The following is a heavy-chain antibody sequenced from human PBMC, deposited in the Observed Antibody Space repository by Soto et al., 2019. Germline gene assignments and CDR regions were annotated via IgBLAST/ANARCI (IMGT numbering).Heavy chain of an antibody. CDR2: IICNSVSI. J-gene: IGHJ4*02. CDR3: AKALDY. Sequence: SLRLSCAASGFTFDDYSMHWVRQAPGKVLDLVSGIICNSVSICXXDSVKGRXXISRDNAKNSXYLQMXIVRAEDTALYYCAKALDYWRQGTLVTVS. V-gene: IGHV3-9*01. CDR1: GFTFDDYS.